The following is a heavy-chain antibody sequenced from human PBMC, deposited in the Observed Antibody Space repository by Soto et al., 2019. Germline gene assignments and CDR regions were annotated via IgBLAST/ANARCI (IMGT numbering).Heavy chain of an antibody. CDR2: IYYSGST. CDR3: ARDFAYSSSWPDAFDI. Sequence: SETLSLTCTVSGGSISSGGYYWSWIRQHPGKGLEWIGYIYYSGSTYYNPSLKSRVTISVDTSKNQFSLKLSSVTAADTAVYYCARDFAYSSSWPDAFDIWGQGTMVTVSS. V-gene: IGHV4-31*03. D-gene: IGHD6-13*01. CDR1: GGSISSGGYY. J-gene: IGHJ3*02.